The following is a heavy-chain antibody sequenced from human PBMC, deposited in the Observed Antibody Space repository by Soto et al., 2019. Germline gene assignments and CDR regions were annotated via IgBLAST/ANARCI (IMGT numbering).Heavy chain of an antibody. J-gene: IGHJ4*02. Sequence: PSETLSLTCTVSGGSISSHYWSWIRQPPGKGLEWIGYIYYTGLSNSNPSLNSRVTMSVDTSKNQFSLKLSSVTAADTAVYYCASHSSHWPFFDFWGQGTLVTVSS. D-gene: IGHD6-13*01. CDR1: GGSISSHY. CDR3: ASHSSHWPFFDF. V-gene: IGHV4-59*11. CDR2: IYYTGLS.